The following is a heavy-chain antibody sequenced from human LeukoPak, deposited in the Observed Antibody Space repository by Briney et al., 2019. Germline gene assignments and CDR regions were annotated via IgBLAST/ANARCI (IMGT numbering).Heavy chain of an antibody. J-gene: IGHJ3*02. Sequence: PVRSLRLSCAASGFTFTNFWMHWVRQAPRRGLVWVSRISRDGGTANYADSVRGRFTISRDNAKNSLYLQMNSLRDEDTAVYYCAREDDDAFDIWGQGTMVTVSS. V-gene: IGHV3-74*01. CDR3: AREDDDAFDI. CDR2: ISRDGGTA. CDR1: GFTFTNFW.